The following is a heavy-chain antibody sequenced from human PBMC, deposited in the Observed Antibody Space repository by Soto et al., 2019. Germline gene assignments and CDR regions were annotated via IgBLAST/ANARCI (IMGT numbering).Heavy chain of an antibody. CDR2: VYDSGII. J-gene: IGHJ3*01. Sequence: QVQLQESGPGLVKPSQTLSLACSVSGAIVTSGENYWSWVRQAPGKGREWIGYVYDSGIIYYTPALRRRVTLSLDSPTNEVSHKLSTVTAADTAVYFCVRNLAHGYSGNAWGHGTMVTVSS. CDR3: VRNLAHGYSGNA. CDR1: GAIVTSGENY. V-gene: IGHV4-30-4*01. D-gene: IGHD5-18*01.